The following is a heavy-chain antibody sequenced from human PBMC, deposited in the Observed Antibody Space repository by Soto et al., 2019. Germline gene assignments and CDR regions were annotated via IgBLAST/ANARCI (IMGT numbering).Heavy chain of an antibody. CDR1: GGSTNSGDYY. V-gene: IGHV4-30-4*01. CDR2: ISYSGTT. J-gene: IGHJ4*02. CDR3: ARARSMSEDYCDY. D-gene: IGHD2-8*01. Sequence: SETLSLTWTVSGGSTNSGDYYWSWLRQPPGRGLEWIGYISYSGTTYYTPSLKSRLTISIDTSKNQLSLTLNSVTAADTAVYYCARARSMSEDYCDYWGQGTLVTVSS.